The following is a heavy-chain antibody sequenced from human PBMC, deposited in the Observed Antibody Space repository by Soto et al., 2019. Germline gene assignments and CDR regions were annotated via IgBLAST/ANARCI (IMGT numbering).Heavy chain of an antibody. D-gene: IGHD3-22*01. V-gene: IGHV1-46*01. Sequence: GASVKVSCKASGYTFTSYYMHWVRQAPGQGLEWMGIINPSGGSTSYAQKFQGRVTMTRDTSTSTVYMELSSLRSEDTAVYYCARVGSLQDSSGYYYDWGQGTLVTVSS. CDR1: GYTFTSYY. CDR2: INPSGGST. J-gene: IGHJ4*02. CDR3: ARVGSLQDSSGYYYD.